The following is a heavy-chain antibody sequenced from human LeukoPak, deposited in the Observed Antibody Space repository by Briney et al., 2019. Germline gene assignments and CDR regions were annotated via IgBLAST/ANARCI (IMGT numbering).Heavy chain of an antibody. V-gene: IGHV1-2*02. D-gene: IGHD2-2*01. Sequence: GASVKVSCKASGYTFTGYYIHWVRQAPGQGLEWMGWINPNSGGTNYAQKFQGRVTMTRDTSITTAYMELSRLISDDTAVYYCARGLTDEHQLILHRFDPWGQGTLVTVSS. J-gene: IGHJ5*02. CDR2: INPNSGGT. CDR1: GYTFTGYY. CDR3: ARGLTDEHQLILHRFDP.